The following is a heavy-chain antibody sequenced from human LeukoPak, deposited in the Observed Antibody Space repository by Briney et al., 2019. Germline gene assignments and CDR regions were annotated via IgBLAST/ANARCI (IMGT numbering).Heavy chain of an antibody. J-gene: IGHJ4*02. Sequence: GGSLRLSCAASGFTFSSYAMSWVRQATGKGLEWVSAIGDSGGATNYADSVKGRFTISRDNSKNNLYLQMNSLRAEDTAVYYCAKRSCSGGSCNFDYWGQGTLVTVSS. CDR1: GFTFSSYA. D-gene: IGHD2-15*01. CDR2: IGDSGGAT. V-gene: IGHV3-23*01. CDR3: AKRSCSGGSCNFDY.